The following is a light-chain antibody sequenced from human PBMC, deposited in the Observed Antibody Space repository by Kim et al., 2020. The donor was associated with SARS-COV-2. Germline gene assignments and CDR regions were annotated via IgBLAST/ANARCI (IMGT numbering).Light chain of an antibody. CDR2: DAS. J-gene: IGKJ5*01. V-gene: IGKV3-11*01. CDR3: QQRRDWPIT. CDR1: QSVINS. Sequence: FSPGERATLSCRASQSVINSLAWYQQKSGQSPRLLMYDASIRASGVPARFSGSGSGTDFTLIISSLEAEDFAVYFCQQRRDWPITFGQGTRLEIK.